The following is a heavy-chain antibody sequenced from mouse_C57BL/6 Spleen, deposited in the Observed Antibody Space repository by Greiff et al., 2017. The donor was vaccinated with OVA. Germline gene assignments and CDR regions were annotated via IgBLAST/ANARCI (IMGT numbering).Heavy chain of an antibody. CDR2: IDPNSGGT. Sequence: QVHVKQSGAELVKPGASVKLSCKASGYTFTSYWMHWVKQRPGRGLEWIGRIDPNSGGTKYNEKFKSKATLTVDKPSSTAYMQLSSLTSEDSAVYYCARWGDSNEGYYAMDYWGQGTSVTVSS. CDR3: ARWGDSNEGYYAMDY. V-gene: IGHV1-72*01. J-gene: IGHJ4*01. D-gene: IGHD2-5*01. CDR1: GYTFTSYW.